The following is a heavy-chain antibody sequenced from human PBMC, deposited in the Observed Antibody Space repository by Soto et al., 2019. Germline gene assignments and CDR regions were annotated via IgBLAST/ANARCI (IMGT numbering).Heavy chain of an antibody. D-gene: IGHD6-19*01. CDR1: GGTFSSYT. CDR3: ARALGIAVADDPFDI. Sequence: ASVKVSCKASGGTFSSYTISWVRQAPGQGLEWMGRIIPILGIANYAQKFQGRVTITADKSTSTAYMELSSLRSEDTAVYYCARALGIAVADDPFDIWGQGTMVTVPS. J-gene: IGHJ3*02. V-gene: IGHV1-69*02. CDR2: IIPILGIA.